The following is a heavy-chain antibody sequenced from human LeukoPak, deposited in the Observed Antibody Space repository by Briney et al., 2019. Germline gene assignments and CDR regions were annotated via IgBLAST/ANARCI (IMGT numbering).Heavy chain of an antibody. Sequence: ASVKVSCKASGGTFSSYAISWVRQAPGQGLEWMGGIIPIFGTANYARKFQGRVTITADESTSTAYMELSSLRSEDTAVYYCARPYYYDSSGYYSPYFGYWGQGTLVTVSS. CDR2: IIPIFGTA. D-gene: IGHD3-22*01. V-gene: IGHV1-69*13. CDR1: GGTFSSYA. J-gene: IGHJ4*02. CDR3: ARPYYYDSSGYYSPYFGY.